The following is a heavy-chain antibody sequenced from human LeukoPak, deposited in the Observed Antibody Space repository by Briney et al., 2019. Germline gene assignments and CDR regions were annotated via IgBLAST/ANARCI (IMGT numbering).Heavy chain of an antibody. J-gene: IGHJ4*02. CDR2: ISTDGSVT. CDR1: GFTFSTYW. Sequence: GGSLTLSCAASGFTFSTYWMHWVRRAPGKGLVWVSRISTDGSVTSYADSVKGRFTISRDNAKNTMYLQMNSLRAEDTAVYYCARIGGSGSYSGHYFDHWGQGTLVTVSS. D-gene: IGHD3-10*01. V-gene: IGHV3-74*01. CDR3: ARIGGSGSYSGHYFDH.